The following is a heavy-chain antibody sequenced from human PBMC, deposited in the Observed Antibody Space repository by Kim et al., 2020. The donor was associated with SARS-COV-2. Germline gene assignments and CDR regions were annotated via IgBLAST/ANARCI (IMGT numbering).Heavy chain of an antibody. J-gene: IGHJ4*02. V-gene: IGHV3-23*01. CDR2: ISGSGLST. CDR1: GFTFNNYA. CDR3: AKGEHSSGWTVYDY. Sequence: GGSLRLSCAASGFTFNNYAMSWVRQPPGKGLEWVSAISGSGLSTYFADSVNGRFTISRDNSKNTLFLHMNSLRSEDAAIYYCAKGEHSSGWTVYDYWGQGTLVTVSS. D-gene: IGHD6-19*01.